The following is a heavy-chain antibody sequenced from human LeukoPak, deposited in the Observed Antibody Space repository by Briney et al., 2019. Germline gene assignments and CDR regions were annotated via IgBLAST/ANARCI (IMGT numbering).Heavy chain of an antibody. J-gene: IGHJ5*02. CDR3: ARRSYGDSNWFDP. CDR1: GGSISYYY. V-gene: IGHV4-59*08. D-gene: IGHD1-26*01. CDR2: IYYSGST. Sequence: SETLSFTCTVSGGSISYYYWTWIRQSPGKGLEWIGCIYYSGSTNHNPSLNSRVTISVDTSKNQFSLKLGSVTAADTAVYYCARRSYGDSNWFDPWGQGTLVTVSS.